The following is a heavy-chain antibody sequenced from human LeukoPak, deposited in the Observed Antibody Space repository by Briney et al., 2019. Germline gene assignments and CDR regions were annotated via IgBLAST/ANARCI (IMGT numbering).Heavy chain of an antibody. V-gene: IGHV3-23*01. Sequence: QPGGSLRLSCAASGFTFSSYAMSWVRQAPGKGLEWVSAISGSGGSTYYADSVKGRFTISRVNSKNTLYLQMNSLRAEDTAVYYCVKTGRRYCSSTSCYKQDWFDPWGQGTLVTVSS. D-gene: IGHD2-2*02. CDR3: VKTGRRYCSSTSCYKQDWFDP. CDR1: GFTFSSYA. CDR2: ISGSGGST. J-gene: IGHJ5*02.